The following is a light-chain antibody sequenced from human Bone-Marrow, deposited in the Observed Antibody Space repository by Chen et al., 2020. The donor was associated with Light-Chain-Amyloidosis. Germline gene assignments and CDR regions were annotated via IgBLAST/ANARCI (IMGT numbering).Light chain of an antibody. CDR1: NIGSTS. Sequence: SYVLTQPSSVSVAPGQTATIACGGNNIGSTSVHWYKQTPGQHPLLVVYDESDRPSGIPDLLSGSNSGNTATLTISRVEAGDEADYYCQVWDRSSDRPVFGGGTKLTIL. J-gene: IGLJ3*02. CDR3: QVWDRSSDRPV. V-gene: IGLV3-21*02. CDR2: DES.